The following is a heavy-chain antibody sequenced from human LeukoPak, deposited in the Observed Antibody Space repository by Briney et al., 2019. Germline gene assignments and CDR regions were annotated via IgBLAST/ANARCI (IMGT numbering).Heavy chain of an antibody. CDR1: GFTFSDYY. V-gene: IGHV3-23*01. D-gene: IGHD5-24*01. CDR2: ISGSGGST. Sequence: GGSLRLSCAASGFTFSDYYMTWIRQAPGKGLEWVSAISGSGGSTYYADSVKGRFTISRDNSKNTLYLQMNSLRAEDTAVYYCAKPEMATIKTDAFDIWGQGTMVTVSS. J-gene: IGHJ3*02. CDR3: AKPEMATIKTDAFDI.